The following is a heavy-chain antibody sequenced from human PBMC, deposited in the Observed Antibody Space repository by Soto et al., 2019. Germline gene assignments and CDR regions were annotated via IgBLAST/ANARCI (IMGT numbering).Heavy chain of an antibody. CDR3: ASGGNGYDFWIGYYHVDYYYGMDV. J-gene: IGHJ6*02. V-gene: IGHV1-18*01. CDR1: GYTFTSYG. Sequence: ASVKVSCKASGYTFTSYGISWVRQAPGQGLEWMGWISAYNGNTNYAQKLQGRVTMTTDTSTSTAYMELRSLRSDDTAVDYCASGGNGYDFWIGYYHVDYYYGMDVWGQGTTVTVSS. D-gene: IGHD3-3*01. CDR2: ISAYNGNT.